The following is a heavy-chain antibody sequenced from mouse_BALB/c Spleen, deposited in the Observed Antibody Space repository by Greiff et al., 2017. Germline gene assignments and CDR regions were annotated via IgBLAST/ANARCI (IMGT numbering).Heavy chain of an antibody. Sequence: VKLQQPGAELVKPGASVKLSCKASGYTFTSYYMYWVKQRPGQGLEWIGGINPSNGGTNFNEKFKSKATLTVDKSSSTAYMQLSSLTSEDSAVYYCTRLGRYDRFAYWGQGTLVTVSA. V-gene: IGHV1S81*02. CDR2: INPSNGGT. CDR1: GYTFTSYY. CDR3: TRLGRYDRFAY. D-gene: IGHD2-14*01. J-gene: IGHJ3*01.